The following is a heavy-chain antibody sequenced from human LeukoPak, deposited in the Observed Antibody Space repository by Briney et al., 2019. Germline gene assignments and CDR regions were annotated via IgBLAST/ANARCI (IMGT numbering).Heavy chain of an antibody. CDR1: GFTFSSYD. V-gene: IGHV3-30*18. CDR3: AKDPPEGYCSGGSCYFENYFDY. CDR2: ISYDGSNK. J-gene: IGHJ4*02. D-gene: IGHD2-15*01. Sequence: GGSLRLSCAASGFTFSSYDVHWVRQAPGKGLEWVAVISYDGSNKYYADSVKGRFTISRDNSKNTLYLQMNSLRAEDTAVYYCAKDPPEGYCSGGSCYFENYFDYWGQGTLVTVSS.